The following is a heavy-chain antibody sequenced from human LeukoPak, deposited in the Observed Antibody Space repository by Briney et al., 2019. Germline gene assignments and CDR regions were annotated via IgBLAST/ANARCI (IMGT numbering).Heavy chain of an antibody. V-gene: IGHV4-59*01. CDR1: GGSISSYY. D-gene: IGHD5-18*01. Sequence: SETLSLTCTVSGGSISSYYWSWIRQPPGKGLEWIGYIYYSGSTNYNPSLKSRVTISVDTSKNQFSLNLRSVTAADTAVYYCARSPSGYSYGFDYWGQGTLVTVSS. J-gene: IGHJ4*02. CDR2: IYYSGST. CDR3: ARSPSGYSYGFDY.